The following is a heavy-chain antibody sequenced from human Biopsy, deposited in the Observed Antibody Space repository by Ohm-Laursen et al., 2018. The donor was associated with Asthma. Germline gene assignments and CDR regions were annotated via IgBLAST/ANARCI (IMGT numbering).Heavy chain of an antibody. CDR2: IWYDGSNK. Sequence: RSLRLSCSASGFTFSSYGMHWVRQAPGKGLEWVAVIWYDGSNKYYADSVKGRFTISRDNSKNTLYLQMNSLRAEDTAVYYCARMITIFGVVSRGMDVWGPGNTVVVS. J-gene: IGHJ6*02. CDR1: GFTFSSYG. V-gene: IGHV3-33*01. CDR3: ARMITIFGVVSRGMDV. D-gene: IGHD3-3*01.